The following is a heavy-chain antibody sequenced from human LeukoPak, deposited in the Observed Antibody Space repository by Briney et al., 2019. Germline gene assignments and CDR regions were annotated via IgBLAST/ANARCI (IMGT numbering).Heavy chain of an antibody. D-gene: IGHD4-17*01. J-gene: IGHJ4*02. Sequence: SETLSLTCTVSGGSISSYYWSWIRQPPGKGLEWIGYIYYSGSTNYNPSLKSRVTISVDTSKNHFSLKLSSVTAADTAVYYCARVEGRTTVTRNYWGQGTLVTVSS. CDR3: ARVEGRTTVTRNY. CDR1: GGSISSYY. CDR2: IYYSGST. V-gene: IGHV4-59*08.